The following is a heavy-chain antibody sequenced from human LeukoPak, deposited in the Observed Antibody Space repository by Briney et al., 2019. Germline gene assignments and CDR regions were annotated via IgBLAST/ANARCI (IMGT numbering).Heavy chain of an antibody. V-gene: IGHV3-48*03. CDR1: GFTFSSYE. J-gene: IGHJ3*02. D-gene: IGHD3-3*01. Sequence: GGSLRLSCAASGFTFSSYEMNWVRQAPGKGLEWVSYISSSGSTIYYADSVKGRFTISRDNAKNSLYLQMNSLRAEDTAVYYCARSGTPLITIFGVVPPPTFDIRGQGTMVTVSS. CDR2: ISSSGSTI. CDR3: ARSGTPLITIFGVVPPPTFDI.